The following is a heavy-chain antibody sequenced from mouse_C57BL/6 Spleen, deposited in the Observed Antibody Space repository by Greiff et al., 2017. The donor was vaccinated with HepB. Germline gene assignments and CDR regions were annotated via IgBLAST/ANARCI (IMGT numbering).Heavy chain of an antibody. CDR3: ARNWGDVYAMDY. CDR2: IWSGGST. CDR1: GFSLTSYG. V-gene: IGHV2-2*01. J-gene: IGHJ4*01. Sequence: VHLVESGPGLVQPSQSLSITCTVSGFSLTSYGVHWVRQSPGKGLEWLGVIWSGGSTDYNAAFISRLSISKDNSKSQVFLKMNSLQADDTAIYYCARNWGDVYAMDYWGQGTSVTVSS. D-gene: IGHD3-3*01.